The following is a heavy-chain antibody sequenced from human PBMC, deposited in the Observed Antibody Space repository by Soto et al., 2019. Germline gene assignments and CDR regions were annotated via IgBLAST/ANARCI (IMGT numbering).Heavy chain of an antibody. D-gene: IGHD2-15*01. V-gene: IGHV3-48*01. CDR3: ARAARSERRGSLGKGGNYYYYYYMDV. J-gene: IGHJ6*03. CDR1: GFTFSSYS. Sequence: GGSLRLSCAASGFTFSSYSMNWVRQAPGKGLEWVSYISSSSSTIYYADSVKGRFTISRDNAKNSLYLQMNSLRAEDTAVYYCARAARSERRGSLGKGGNYYYYYYMDVWGKGTTVTVSS. CDR2: ISSSSSTI.